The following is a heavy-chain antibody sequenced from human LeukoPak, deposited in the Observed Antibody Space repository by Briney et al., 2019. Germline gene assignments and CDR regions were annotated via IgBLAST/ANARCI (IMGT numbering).Heavy chain of an antibody. CDR3: ARTGIAAAEVDWYFDL. V-gene: IGHV1-46*01. J-gene: IGHJ2*01. CDR2: INPSDGST. D-gene: IGHD6-13*01. Sequence: GASVKVSCKASGYTFTTYYIHWVRQAPGQGLEWMGIINPSDGSTSYAQKFQGRVTITADESTSTAYMELSSLRSEDTAVYYCARTGIAAAEVDWYFDLWGRGTLVTVSS. CDR1: GYTFTTYY.